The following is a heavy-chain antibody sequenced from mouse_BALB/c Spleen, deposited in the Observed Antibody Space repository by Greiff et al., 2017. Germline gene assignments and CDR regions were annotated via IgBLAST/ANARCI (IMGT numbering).Heavy chain of an antibody. V-gene: IGHV1-80*01. D-gene: IGHD2-1*01. CDR1: GYAFSSYW. J-gene: IGHJ4*01. Sequence: QVQLQQSGAELVRPGSSVKISCKASGYAFSSYWMNWVKQRPGQGLEWIGQIYPGDGDTNYNGKFKGKATLTADKSSSTAYMQLSSLTSEDSAVYFCARSGGNRAMDYWGQGTSVTVSS. CDR3: ARSGGNRAMDY. CDR2: IYPGDGDT.